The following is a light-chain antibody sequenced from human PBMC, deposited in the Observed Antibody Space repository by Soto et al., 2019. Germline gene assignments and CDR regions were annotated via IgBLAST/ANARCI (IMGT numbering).Light chain of an antibody. CDR3: QAGGAGGG. CDR2: LNSDRSH. V-gene: IGLV4-69*01. CDR1: SGHSNYA. Sequence: QSVLTQSPSASASLGASVKLTCTLSSGHSNYAIAWHQQQPEKGPRYLMKLNSDRSHSKGDGIPDRFSGSSPGAERYLTISRLQSEDEGDHYCQAGGAGGGFGGGTKLTVL. J-gene: IGLJ2*01.